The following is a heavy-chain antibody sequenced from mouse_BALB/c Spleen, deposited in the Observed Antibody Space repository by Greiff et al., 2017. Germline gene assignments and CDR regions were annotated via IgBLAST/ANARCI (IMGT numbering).Heavy chain of an antibody. CDR3: AMTARATTWFAY. Sequence: EVKLMESGGGLVQPGGSRKLSCAASGFTFSSFGMHWVRQAPEKGLEWVAYISSGSSTIYYADTVKGRFTISRDNPKNTLFLQMTSLRSEDTAMYYCAMTARATTWFAYWGQGTLVTVSA. CDR2: ISSGSSTI. D-gene: IGHD3-2*01. J-gene: IGHJ3*01. V-gene: IGHV5-17*02. CDR1: GFTFSSFG.